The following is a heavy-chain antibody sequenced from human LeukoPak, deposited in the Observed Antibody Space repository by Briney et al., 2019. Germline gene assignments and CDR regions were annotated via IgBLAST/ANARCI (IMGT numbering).Heavy chain of an antibody. V-gene: IGHV4-39*01. Sequence: SETLSLTCTVPGDSVSSTGYYWGWIRQPPGKGLEWIGTIYYSGSTYYNPSLKSRVTMSEDTSRNQFSLRLSSVNAADTAVYYCAKAGARYSHGSGLYAFDVWGQGTMVTVSS. J-gene: IGHJ3*01. CDR2: IYYSGST. CDR1: GDSVSSTGYY. D-gene: IGHD3-22*01. CDR3: AKAGARYSHGSGLYAFDV.